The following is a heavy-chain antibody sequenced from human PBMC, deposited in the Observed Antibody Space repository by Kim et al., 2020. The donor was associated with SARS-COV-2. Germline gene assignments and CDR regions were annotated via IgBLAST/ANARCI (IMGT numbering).Heavy chain of an antibody. CDR2: INTNTGNP. CDR1: GYTFTSYA. D-gene: IGHD6-19*01. J-gene: IGHJ4*02. V-gene: IGHV7-4-1*02. Sequence: ASVKVSCKASGYTFTSYAMNWVRQAPGQGLEWMGWINTNTGNPTYAQGFTGRFVFSLDTSVSTAYLQISSLKAEDTAVYYCARSGAGQVGYSSGLGPWGQGTLVTVSS. CDR3: ARSGAGQVGYSSGLGP.